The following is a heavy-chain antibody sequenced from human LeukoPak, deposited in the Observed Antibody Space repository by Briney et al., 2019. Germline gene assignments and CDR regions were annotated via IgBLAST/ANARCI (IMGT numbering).Heavy chain of an antibody. CDR2: ISYDGSNK. V-gene: IGHV3-30*03. CDR1: GFTFSSYG. Sequence: GGSLRLSCAASGFTFSSYGMHWVRQAPGKGLEWVAVISYDGSNKYYADSVKGRFTISRDNAKNSLYLQMNSLRAEDTAVYYCARHRRVGAFDIWGQGTMVTVSS. J-gene: IGHJ3*02. CDR3: ARHRRVGAFDI.